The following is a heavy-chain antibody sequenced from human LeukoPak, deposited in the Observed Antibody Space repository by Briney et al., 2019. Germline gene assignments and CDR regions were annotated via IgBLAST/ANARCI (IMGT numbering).Heavy chain of an antibody. J-gene: IGHJ4*02. V-gene: IGHV4-39*01. Sequence: SETLSLTCTVSGGSISSSSYYWGWIRQPPGKGLEWIGSIYYSGSTYYNPSLKSRVTISVDTSKNQFSLKLSSVTAADTALYYCARHGAQLLYYFDYWGQGTLVTVSS. CDR2: IYYSGST. CDR3: ARHGAQLLYYFDY. CDR1: GGSISSSSYY. D-gene: IGHD2-2*01.